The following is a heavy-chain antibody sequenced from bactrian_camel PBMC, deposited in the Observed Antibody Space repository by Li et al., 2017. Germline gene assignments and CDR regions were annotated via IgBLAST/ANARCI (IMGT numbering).Heavy chain of an antibody. CDR1: GRLSYNYC. CDR3: AASSVGWSVIEY. V-gene: IGHV3S53*01. D-gene: IGHD1*01. CDR2: IHSTGTT. Sequence: VQLVESGGGPVQTGGSLRLSCAASGRLSYNYCMGWFRQAPGKEREGVAAIHSTGTTTYADSMKGRFTFSRDNAKNAVYLQMKRLKPEDTALYFCAASSVGWSVIEYCGQGTQVTVS. J-gene: IGHJ4*01.